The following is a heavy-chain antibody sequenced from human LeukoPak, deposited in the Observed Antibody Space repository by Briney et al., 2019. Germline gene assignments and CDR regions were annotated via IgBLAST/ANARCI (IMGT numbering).Heavy chain of an antibody. CDR1: GDFIPSSHW. V-gene: IGHV4-31*03. CDR2: IYYSGST. CDR3: ARVRGPNYDYVWGSYRYPYYFDY. J-gene: IGHJ4*02. Sequence: PSGTLSLTCTVSGDFIPSSHWWSWVRQHPGQGLEWIGYIYYSGSTYYNPSLKSRVTISVDTSKNQFSLKLSSVTAADTAVYYCARVRGPNYDYVWGSYRYPYYFDYWGQGTLVTVSS. D-gene: IGHD3-16*02.